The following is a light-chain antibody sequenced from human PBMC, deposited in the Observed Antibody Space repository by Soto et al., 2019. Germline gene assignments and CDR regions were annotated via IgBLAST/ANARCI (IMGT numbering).Light chain of an antibody. V-gene: IGKV4-1*01. CDR1: QSVLYSLNNRNH. Sequence: IVMTQSPDSMAVSLGERATLNCKSIQSVLYSLNNRNHLAWYQKKPGQPPRLLVYWASTRESGVPDRFSGSGSETDFSLTIRSLQAEDVAVYYCQQHYRSPLSFGGGTRVEIK. CDR2: WAS. CDR3: QQHYRSPLS. J-gene: IGKJ4*01.